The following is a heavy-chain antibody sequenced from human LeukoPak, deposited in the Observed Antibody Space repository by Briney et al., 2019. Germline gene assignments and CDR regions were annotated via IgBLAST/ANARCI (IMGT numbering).Heavy chain of an antibody. J-gene: IGHJ4*02. CDR3: AREDDSSGYFDY. CDR1: GGSISSGDYY. CDR2: IYYSGST. Sequence: SQTLSLTCTVSGGSISSGDYYWSWIRQPPGKGLEWIGYIYYSGSTYYNPSLKSRVTISVDTSKNQFSLKLSSVTAADTAVYYCAREDDSSGYFDYWGQGTLATVSS. V-gene: IGHV4-30-4*08. D-gene: IGHD3-22*01.